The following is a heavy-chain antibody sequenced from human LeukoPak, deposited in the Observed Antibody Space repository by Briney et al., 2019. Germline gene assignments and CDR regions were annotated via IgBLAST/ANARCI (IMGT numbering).Heavy chain of an antibody. Sequence: ASVKVSCKASGYTFTNYAMNWVRQAPGQGLEWMGWIHPSTGNPTYAQGFTGRFVFSLDTSVSTAYLQISSLKAEDTAVYYCAGRYYYDSSGDFDYWGQGTLVTVSS. CDR1: GYTFTNYA. CDR3: AGRYYYDSSGDFDY. V-gene: IGHV7-4-1*02. D-gene: IGHD3-22*01. CDR2: IHPSTGNP. J-gene: IGHJ4*02.